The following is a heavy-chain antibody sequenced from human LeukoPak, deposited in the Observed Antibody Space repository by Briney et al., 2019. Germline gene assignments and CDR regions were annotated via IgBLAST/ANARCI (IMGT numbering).Heavy chain of an antibody. CDR3: AKSSRYGTGWYGKIDY. CDR1: GFTFSSSA. CDR2: ISGSGGST. Sequence: GGSLRLSCAASGFTFSSSAMSWVRQAPGKGLEWVSAISGSGGSTYYADSVKGRFTISRDNSKNTLYLQMDSLRADDTAVYYCAKSSRYGTGWYGKIDYWGQGTLVTVPS. J-gene: IGHJ4*02. D-gene: IGHD6-19*01. V-gene: IGHV3-23*01.